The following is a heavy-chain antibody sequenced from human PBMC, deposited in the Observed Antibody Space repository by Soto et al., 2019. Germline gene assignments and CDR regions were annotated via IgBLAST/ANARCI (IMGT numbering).Heavy chain of an antibody. CDR3: ARDISVDTAGMDAFDI. J-gene: IGHJ3*02. V-gene: IGHV3-21*01. D-gene: IGHD5-18*01. CDR2: ISSSSSYI. Sequence: GGSLRLSCAASGFTFSSYSMNWVRQAPGKGLEWVSSISSSSSYIYYADPVKGRFTISRDNAKNSLYLQMNSLRAEDTAVYYCARDISVDTAGMDAFDIWGQGTMVTVSS. CDR1: GFTFSSYS.